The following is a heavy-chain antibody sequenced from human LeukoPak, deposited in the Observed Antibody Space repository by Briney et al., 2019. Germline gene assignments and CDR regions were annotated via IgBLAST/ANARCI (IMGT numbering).Heavy chain of an antibody. CDR3: ARLRRSSDRSGFYYYYDN. CDR1: GFTFSSYS. V-gene: IGHV3-21*01. J-gene: IGHJ4*02. CDR2: INTVSSYI. Sequence: GGSLRLSCAASGFTFSSYSFNWVRQAPGKGLEWVSSINTVSSYIYYADPVRGRFTISRDNAENSLWLQMNSLRAEDSAVYYCARLRRSSDRSGFYYYYDNWGQGTLVTVSS. D-gene: IGHD3-22*01.